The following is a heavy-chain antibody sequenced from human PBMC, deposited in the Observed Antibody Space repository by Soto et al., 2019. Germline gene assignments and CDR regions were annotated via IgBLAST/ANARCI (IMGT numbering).Heavy chain of an antibody. Sequence: ASVKVSCKASGYTFTSYYMHWVRQAHGQVLEWMGIINPSGGSTSYAQKFQGRVTMTRDTSTSTVYMELSSLRSEDTAVYYCASEYCSRGSCSGLGFDPWGQGTLVTVSS. V-gene: IGHV1-46*03. CDR1: GYTFTSYY. D-gene: IGHD2-15*01. CDR3: ASEYCSRGSCSGLGFDP. CDR2: INPSGGST. J-gene: IGHJ5*02.